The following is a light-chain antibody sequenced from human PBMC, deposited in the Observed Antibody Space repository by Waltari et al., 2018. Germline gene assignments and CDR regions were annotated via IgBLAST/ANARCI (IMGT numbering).Light chain of an antibody. V-gene: IGLV3-9*01. J-gene: IGLJ3*02. CDR3: QVWDSSTGV. CDR1: NIGNEN. Sequence: SSDLTQPLSVSVALGQTASLPCEGKNIGNENVHWYQRKPGQAPVLVIYRDSNRPSGIPERFSGSNSGNTATLTISRAQAGDEADYYCQVWDSSTGVFGGGTKLTVL. CDR2: RDS.